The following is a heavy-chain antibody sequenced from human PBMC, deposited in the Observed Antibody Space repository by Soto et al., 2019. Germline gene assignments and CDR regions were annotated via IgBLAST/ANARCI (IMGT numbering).Heavy chain of an antibody. CDR3: ARSSGSP. Sequence: SETLSLTCAVYGGSFSGYYWSWIRQPPGKGLEWIGEINHSGSTNYNPSLKSRVTISVDTSKNQFSLKLSSVTAADTAVYYCARSSGSPWGQGTLVTVSS. CDR2: INHSGST. V-gene: IGHV4-34*01. D-gene: IGHD3-10*01. CDR1: GGSFSGYY. J-gene: IGHJ5*02.